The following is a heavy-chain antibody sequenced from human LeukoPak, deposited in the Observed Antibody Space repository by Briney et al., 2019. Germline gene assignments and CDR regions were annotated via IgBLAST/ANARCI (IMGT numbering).Heavy chain of an antibody. D-gene: IGHD4-23*01. CDR2: IYTSGST. V-gene: IGHV4-61*02. CDR3: ARARGNSRRNHAFDI. CDR1: GGSISSGSYY. J-gene: IGHJ3*02. Sequence: PSETLSLTCTVSGGSISSGSYYWSWIRQPAGKGLEWIGRIYTSGSTNYNPSLKSRVTISVDTSKNQFSLKLSSVTAADTAVYYCARARGNSRRNHAFDIWGQGTMVTVSS.